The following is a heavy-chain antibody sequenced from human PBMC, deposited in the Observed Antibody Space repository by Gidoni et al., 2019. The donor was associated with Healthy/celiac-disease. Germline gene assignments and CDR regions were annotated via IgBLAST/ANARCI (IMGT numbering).Heavy chain of an antibody. CDR2: ISSSSSYT. V-gene: IGHV3-21*01. CDR1: GFTFSSYS. Sequence: EVQLVESGGGLVKPGGSLRLSCAASGFTFSSYSMNWVRQAPGKGLEWVSSISSSSSYTYYADSVKGRFTISRDNAKTSLELQMNSLRAEDTAVYYCARDNGRIRHWVQGTLVTVSS. D-gene: IGHD3-3*02. CDR3: ARDNGRIRH. J-gene: IGHJ4*02.